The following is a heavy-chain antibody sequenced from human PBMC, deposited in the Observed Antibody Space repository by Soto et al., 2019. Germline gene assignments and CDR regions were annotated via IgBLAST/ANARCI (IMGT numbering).Heavy chain of an antibody. D-gene: IGHD2-15*01. V-gene: IGHV1-69*12. Sequence: QVQLVQSGAEVKKPGSSVKVSCKASGGTFSSYAISWVRQAPGQGLEWMGGIIPIFGTANYAQKFQGRVTITGEESTSTAYMERSSLRSEDTAVYYCAITNPGYCSGGSCFEYFQLWGQGTLVTVSS. CDR1: GGTFSSYA. CDR3: AITNPGYCSGGSCFEYFQL. CDR2: IIPIFGTA. J-gene: IGHJ1*01.